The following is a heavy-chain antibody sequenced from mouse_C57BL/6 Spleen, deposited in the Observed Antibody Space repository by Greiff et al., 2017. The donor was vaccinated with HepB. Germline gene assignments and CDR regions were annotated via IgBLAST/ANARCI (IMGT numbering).Heavy chain of an antibody. CDR2: ISSGSSTI. CDR3: GSGALDYAMDY. J-gene: IGHJ4*01. Sequence: VQLKESGGGLVKPGGSLKLSCAASGFTFSDYGMHWVRQAPEKGLEWVAYISSGSSTIYYADTVKGRFTISRDNAKNTLFLQMTSLRSEDTAMYYWGSGALDYAMDYWGQGTSVTVSS. V-gene: IGHV5-17*01. CDR1: GFTFSDYG.